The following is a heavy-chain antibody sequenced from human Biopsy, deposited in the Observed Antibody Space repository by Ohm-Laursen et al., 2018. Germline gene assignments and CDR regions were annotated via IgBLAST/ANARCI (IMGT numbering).Heavy chain of an antibody. J-gene: IGHJ4*02. V-gene: IGHV1-46*01. CDR3: ARGPRGLVVITTTALYFDY. CDR2: INPNNDTT. D-gene: IGHD3-22*01. Sequence: ASVKASCTPSGSTFTSYYLHWVRQAPGQGLEWMGRINPNNDTTAYAQKFQGRITMTKDTSTSTVYMDLSSLTFDDSAVYYCARGPRGLVVITTTALYFDYWGQGNLVTVSS. CDR1: GSTFTSYY.